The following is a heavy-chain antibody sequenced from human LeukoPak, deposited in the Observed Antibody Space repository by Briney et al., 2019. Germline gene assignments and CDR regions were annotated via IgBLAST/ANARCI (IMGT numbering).Heavy chain of an antibody. J-gene: IGHJ4*02. D-gene: IGHD3-3*02. CDR2: IYSGGST. CDR3: ARAPSNAHFDY. CDR1: GFTVRNNY. Sequence: GGSLRLSCAASGFTVRNNYMGWVRQAPGKGLEWVSLIYSGGSTYYADSVKGRFTISRDNSNNTVYLQMNSLRAEDTAVYYCARAPSNAHFDYWGQGTLVTVSS. V-gene: IGHV3-66*01.